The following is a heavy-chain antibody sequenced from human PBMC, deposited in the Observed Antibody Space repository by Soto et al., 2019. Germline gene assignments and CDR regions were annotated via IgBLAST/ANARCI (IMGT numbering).Heavy chain of an antibody. CDR3: VRGFVEAAMAFDY. V-gene: IGHV4-31*03. D-gene: IGHD3-3*01. J-gene: IGHJ4*02. CDR1: GGSINNGVYF. CDR2: VHASGTT. Sequence: QVQLQESGPGLVQPSQTLSLTCSVSGGSINNGVYFWNWIRQHPGKGLEWIGYVHASGTTYYNPSLKGRLAMSIDTSKNQFYLNLKSVTAADTAVSYCVRGFVEAAMAFDYWGPGTLITVAS.